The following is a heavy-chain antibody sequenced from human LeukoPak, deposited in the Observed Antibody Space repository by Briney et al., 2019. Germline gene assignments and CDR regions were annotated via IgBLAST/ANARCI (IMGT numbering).Heavy chain of an antibody. CDR3: AKAISVVVVAATPYFDY. CDR1: GFTFSSYA. J-gene: IGHJ4*02. CDR2: ISGSGGST. Sequence: GGSLRLSCAASGFTFSSYAMSWVRQAPGKGLEWVSAISGSGGSTYYADSVKGRFTIPRDNSKNTLYLQMNSLRAEDTAVYYCAKAISVVVVAATPYFDYWGQGTLVTVSS. V-gene: IGHV3-23*01. D-gene: IGHD2-15*01.